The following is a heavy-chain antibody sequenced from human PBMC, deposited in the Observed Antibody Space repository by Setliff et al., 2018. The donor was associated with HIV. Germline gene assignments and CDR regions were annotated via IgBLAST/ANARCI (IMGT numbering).Heavy chain of an antibody. J-gene: IGHJ6*03. CDR1: GYTLTSYA. CDR2: ISTYNGNT. CDR3: VRLTADRTNYYYYMDV. Sequence: VSVKVSCKASGYTLTSYAITWVRQVPGQGLEWVGWISTYNGNTNYAQKFQGRVTMTTDISTNTAYMEVRSLSFDDTAVYYCVRLTADRTNYYYYMDVWGKGTTVTSP. D-gene: IGHD2-8*01. V-gene: IGHV1-18*01.